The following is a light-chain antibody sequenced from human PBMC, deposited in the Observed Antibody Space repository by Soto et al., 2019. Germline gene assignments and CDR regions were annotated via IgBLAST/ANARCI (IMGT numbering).Light chain of an antibody. Sequence: EVVLTQSPATLSLSPGERATLSCRASENVRTFVDWYQQKPGQAPRLLIYGASNRATGIPARFSGSGSGTDFTLTISDLEPEDFAIYHCQQYNNWPRATFGGGTKVEIK. J-gene: IGKJ4*01. CDR2: GAS. V-gene: IGKV3-11*01. CDR3: QQYNNWPRAT. CDR1: ENVRTF.